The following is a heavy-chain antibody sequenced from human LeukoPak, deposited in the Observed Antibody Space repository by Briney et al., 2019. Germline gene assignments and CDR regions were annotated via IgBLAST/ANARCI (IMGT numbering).Heavy chain of an antibody. CDR3: ASVRRGFGESSKYYSYYYMGV. CDR2: IYYSGST. V-gene: IGHV4-59*04. CDR1: GFTFSSYSMN. J-gene: IGHJ6*03. D-gene: IGHD3-10*01. Sequence: GSLRLSCAASGFTFSSYSMNWVRQPPGKGLEWIANIYYSGSTYYSPSLKSRVTISVDTSKNQFSLKLSSVTAADTAVYYCASVRRGFGESSKYYSYYYMGVWGKGTTVTISS.